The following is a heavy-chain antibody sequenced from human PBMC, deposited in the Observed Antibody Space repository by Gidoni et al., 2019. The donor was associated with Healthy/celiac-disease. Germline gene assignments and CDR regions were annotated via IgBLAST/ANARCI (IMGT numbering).Heavy chain of an antibody. CDR3: ARSRVIAAASLVDY. J-gene: IGHJ4*02. CDR1: GFTFSSYA. CDR2: ISYDGSNK. D-gene: IGHD6-13*01. V-gene: IGHV3-30-3*01. Sequence: QVQLVESGGGVVQPGRSRRLSCAASGFTFSSYAMHWVRQAPGKGLEWVAVISYDGSNKYYADSVKGRFTISRDNSKNTLYLQMNSLRAEDTAVYYCARSRVIAAASLVDYWGQGTLVTVSS.